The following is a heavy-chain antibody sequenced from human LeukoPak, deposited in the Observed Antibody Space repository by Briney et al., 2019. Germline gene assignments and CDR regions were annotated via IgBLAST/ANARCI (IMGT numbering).Heavy chain of an antibody. J-gene: IGHJ6*02. Sequence: GGSLRLSCAASGFTFSDYYMSWIRQAPGKGLEWVSYISSSGSTIYYADSVKGRFTISRDNAKNSLYLQMNSLRAEDTAVYYCAREGVVPAAIGDYYYYYGMDVWGQGTTVTVSS. D-gene: IGHD2-2*02. CDR1: GFTFSDYY. V-gene: IGHV3-11*01. CDR2: ISSSGSTI. CDR3: AREGVVPAAIGDYYYYYGMDV.